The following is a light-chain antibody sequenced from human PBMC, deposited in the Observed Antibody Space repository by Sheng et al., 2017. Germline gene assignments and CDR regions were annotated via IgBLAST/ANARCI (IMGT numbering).Light chain of an antibody. Sequence: DIVLTQSPATLSLSPGERATLSCRASQSVTHNYLAWYQHKPGQAPRLLIYGASNRATGSPDRFTGSGSGTDFTLTISRLEPEDFAVYYCQKSATFGPGTRVEIK. CDR3: QKSAT. V-gene: IGKV3-20*01. CDR1: QSVTHNY. CDR2: GAS. J-gene: IGKJ3*01.